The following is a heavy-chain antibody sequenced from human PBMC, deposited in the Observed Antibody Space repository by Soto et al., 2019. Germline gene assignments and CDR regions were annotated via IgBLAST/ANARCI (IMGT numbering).Heavy chain of an antibody. CDR2: ISSYSGNT. CDR1: GYNFPSYG. CDR3: ARGGACSSTSCYTPNYYYGLDV. D-gene: IGHD2-2*02. Sequence: QVQLVQSGAEVKKPGASVKVSCQTSGYNFPSYGINWVRQAPGQGLEWMGWISSYSGNTKYAQNLQGRVTMTADTSTTTAYMELRSLRSDDTAVYYCARGGACSSTSCYTPNYYYGLDVWGQGTTVIVSS. V-gene: IGHV1-18*01. J-gene: IGHJ6*02.